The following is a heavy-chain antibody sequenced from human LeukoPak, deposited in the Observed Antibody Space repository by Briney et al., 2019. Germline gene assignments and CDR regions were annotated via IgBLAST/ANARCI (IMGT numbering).Heavy chain of an antibody. D-gene: IGHD6-13*01. V-gene: IGHV3-7*03. CDR3: ARAGSSSWYICD. Sequence: GGSLRLSCAASGFTVSSNYMSWVRQAPGKGLGWVAIIKQDGSERYYVDSVKGRFTISRDNAKSSLYLQMNSLRAEDTAVYYCARAGSSSWYICDWGRGTLVTVSS. J-gene: IGHJ4*02. CDR2: IKQDGSER. CDR1: GFTVSSNY.